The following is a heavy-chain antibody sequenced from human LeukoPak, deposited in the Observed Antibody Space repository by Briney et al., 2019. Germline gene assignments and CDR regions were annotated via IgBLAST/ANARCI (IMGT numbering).Heavy chain of an antibody. V-gene: IGHV4-61*02. CDR1: GGSISSATNY. CDR2: IYSSGST. J-gene: IGHJ4*02. Sequence: HPSQTLSLTCTVSGGSISSATNYWSWIRQPAGKGLEWIGRIYSSGSTNYNPSLKSRVTISVDTSKNQFSLKLSSVTAADTAVYYCARGEVYYDSTFPYPPQYYFDYWGQGTLVTVSS. D-gene: IGHD3-22*01. CDR3: ARGEVYYDSTFPYPPQYYFDY.